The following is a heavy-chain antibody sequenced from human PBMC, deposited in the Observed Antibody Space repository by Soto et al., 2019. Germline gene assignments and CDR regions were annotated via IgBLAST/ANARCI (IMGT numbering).Heavy chain of an antibody. J-gene: IGHJ3*02. V-gene: IGHV1-2*02. CDR2: IIPISGAT. D-gene: IGHD6-19*01. Sequence: ASVEVSCKASGGTLGSDAITWVRQAPGQGLEWVGRIIPISGATNYAQKLRGRVTMTRDTSISTAYMELSRLRSDDTAVYYCARDSVARYPNAFDIWGQGTMVTVSS. CDR3: ARDSVARYPNAFDI. CDR1: GGTLGSDA.